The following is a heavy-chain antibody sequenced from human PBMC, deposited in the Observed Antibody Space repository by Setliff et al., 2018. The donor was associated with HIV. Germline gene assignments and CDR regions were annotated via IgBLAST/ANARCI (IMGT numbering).Heavy chain of an antibody. V-gene: IGHV1-3*01. CDR3: AMTYTAMVVGLFDY. D-gene: IGHD5-18*01. CDR2: INAGNGNT. CDR1: GYTFTSYA. J-gene: IGHJ4*02. Sequence: ASVKVSCKASGYTFTSYAMHWVRQAPGQRLEWMGWINAGNGNTKYSQKFQGRVTITADKSTSTAYMELSSLRSEDTAVYYCAMTYTAMVVGLFDYWGQGTLVTVSS.